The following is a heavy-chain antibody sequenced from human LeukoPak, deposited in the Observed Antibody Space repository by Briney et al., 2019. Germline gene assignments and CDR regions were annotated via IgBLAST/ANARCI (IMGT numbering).Heavy chain of an antibody. CDR3: ARCSSWYLPEYFQH. CDR2: ISSSSSTI. V-gene: IGHV3-48*01. Sequence: TGGSLRLSCAASGFTFSSYSMNWVRQAPGKGLEWVSYISSSSSTIYYADSVKGRFTISRDNAKNSLYLQMNSLRAEDTAVYYCARCSSWYLPEYFQHWGQGTLVTVSS. CDR1: GFTFSSYS. D-gene: IGHD6-13*01. J-gene: IGHJ1*01.